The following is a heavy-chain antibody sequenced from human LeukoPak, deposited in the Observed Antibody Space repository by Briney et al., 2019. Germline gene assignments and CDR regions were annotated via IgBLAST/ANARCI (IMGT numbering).Heavy chain of an antibody. CDR3: AKSGYSSSWSNAAVYNWFDP. CDR1: GFTFSSYG. Sequence: GGSLRLSCAASGFTFSSYGLNWVRQAPGKGLEWVSVISGSGGSTYYADSVKGRFTISRDNSKNTLYLQMNSLRAEDTAVYYCAKSGYSSSWSNAAVYNWFDPWGQETLVTVSS. V-gene: IGHV3-23*01. J-gene: IGHJ5*02. CDR2: ISGSGGST. D-gene: IGHD6-13*01.